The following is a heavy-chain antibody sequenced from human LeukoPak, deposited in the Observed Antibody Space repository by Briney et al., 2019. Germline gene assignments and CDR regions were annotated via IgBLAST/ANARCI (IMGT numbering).Heavy chain of an antibody. CDR3: ARSDGSTLDP. J-gene: IGHJ5*02. CDR1: GGSISSGGYY. V-gene: IGHV4-31*03. CDR2: IYYSGSI. Sequence: PSETLSLTCTVSGGSISSGGYYWSWIRQHPGKGLEWIGYIYYSGSIYYNPSLKSRVTISVDTSKNRFSLKLSSVTAADTAVYYCARSDGSTLDPWGQGPLVTVSS. D-gene: IGHD2-2*01.